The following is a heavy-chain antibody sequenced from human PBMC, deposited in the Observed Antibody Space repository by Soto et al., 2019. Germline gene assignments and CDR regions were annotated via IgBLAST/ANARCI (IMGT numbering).Heavy chain of an antibody. CDR1: GFTFDDYA. J-gene: IGHJ4*02. D-gene: IGHD2-15*01. CDR2: ISWNSGSI. Sequence: GGSLRLSCAASGFTFDDYAMHWVRQAPGKGLEWVSGISWNSGSIGYADSVKGRFTISRDNAKNSLYLQMNSLRGEDTALYYCAKDQLGYCSGGSCYNSGYFDYWGQGTLVTVSS. CDR3: AKDQLGYCSGGSCYNSGYFDY. V-gene: IGHV3-9*01.